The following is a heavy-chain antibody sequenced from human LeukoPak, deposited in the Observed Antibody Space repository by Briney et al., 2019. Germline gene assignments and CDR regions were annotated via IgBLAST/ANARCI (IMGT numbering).Heavy chain of an antibody. V-gene: IGHV3-23*01. CDR2: ISGSGSST. Sequence: PGGSLRLSCAASGFTFSSYGMSWVRQAPGKGLEWVSLISGSGSSTYYADSVKGRFTISRDNSKNTLHLQMNSLRAEDTAVYYCAKRGFIAGNPTDFDYWGQGTLVTVS. CDR3: AKRGFIAGNPTDFDY. J-gene: IGHJ4*02. D-gene: IGHD6-13*01. CDR1: GFTFSSYG.